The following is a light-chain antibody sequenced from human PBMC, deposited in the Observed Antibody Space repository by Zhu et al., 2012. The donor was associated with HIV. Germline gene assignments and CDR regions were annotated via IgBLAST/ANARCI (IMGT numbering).Light chain of an antibody. CDR2: GAS. CDR3: QQYGNSPGT. CDR1: QTVTTNY. J-gene: IGKJ2*01. Sequence: ETVLTQSPGTLSLSPGERVTLSCRASQTVTTNYLAWYQQKPGQAPRLLIYGASFRATGIPDRFSGSGSGPDFTLTISRLEPEDFAVYFCQQYGNSPGTFGQGTKLEIK. V-gene: IGKV3-20*01.